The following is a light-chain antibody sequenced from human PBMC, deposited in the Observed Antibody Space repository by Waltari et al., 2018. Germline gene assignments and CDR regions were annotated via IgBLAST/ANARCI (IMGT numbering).Light chain of an antibody. CDR1: SSAVGAYNY. CDR2: DVI. V-gene: IGLV2-11*01. J-gene: IGLJ1*01. Sequence: QSALTQPRSVSGSPGQSVTISCSGTSSAVGAYNYFSWYQQYPGKAPRLMIYDVIKRPSGVPDRFSGSKSGNTASLTISGLRAEDEADYYCCSYAGNYIFFVFGTGTKVTVL. CDR3: CSYAGNYIFFV.